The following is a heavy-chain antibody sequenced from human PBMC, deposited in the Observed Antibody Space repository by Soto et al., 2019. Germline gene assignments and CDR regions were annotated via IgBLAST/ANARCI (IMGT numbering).Heavy chain of an antibody. Sequence: SETLSLTFTVSGGSISSYYWSWIRQPPGKGLEWIGYIYYSGSTNYNPSLKSRVTISVDRSKKQFSLKLSSVTAADTAVYYSARVPDYWGQGTLVTVS. CDR1: GGSISSYY. CDR3: ARVPDY. V-gene: IGHV4-59*12. J-gene: IGHJ4*02. CDR2: IYYSGST.